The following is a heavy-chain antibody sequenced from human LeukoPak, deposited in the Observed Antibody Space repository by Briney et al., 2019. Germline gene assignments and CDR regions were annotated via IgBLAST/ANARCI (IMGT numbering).Heavy chain of an antibody. CDR1: GFTFTSYS. D-gene: IGHD1-26*01. CDR3: AKGGKWDVTPFDY. J-gene: IGHJ4*02. CDR2: ISGGGGST. Sequence: GGALRLSCAASGFTFTSYSMNWVRQAPGKGLEWVSTISGGGGSTYYADSVKGRFTISRDNSKNTLYLQVNSLRAEDTAVYYCAKGGKWDVTPFDYWGQGTLVTVSS. V-gene: IGHV3-23*01.